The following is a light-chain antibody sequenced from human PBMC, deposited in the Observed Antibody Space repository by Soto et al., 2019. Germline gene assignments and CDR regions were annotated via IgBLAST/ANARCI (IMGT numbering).Light chain of an antibody. CDR1: SSDVGGENY. J-gene: IGLJ1*01. CDR3: SSYSTPSIIV. CDR2: DVS. Sequence: QSSLTQPASVSGSPGQSITISCTGTSSDVGGENYVSGYQQHPGRAPKLMIYDVSNGPSGVSNRFSGSKSGNTASLTISGLQAADEADYYCSSYSTPSIIVFGSGTKVTVL. V-gene: IGLV2-14*03.